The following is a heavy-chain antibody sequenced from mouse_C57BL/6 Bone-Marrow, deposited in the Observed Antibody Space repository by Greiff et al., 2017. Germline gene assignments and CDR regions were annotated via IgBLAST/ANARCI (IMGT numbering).Heavy chain of an antibody. CDR2: ISSGGSYT. V-gene: IGHV5-6*01. J-gene: IGHJ2*01. Sequence: EVKVVESGGDLVKPGGSLKLSCAASGFTFSSYGMSLVRQTPDKRLEWVATISSGGSYTYYPDSVKGRFTISRDNAKNPLYLQMSSLKSEDTAMYYCAGGGGVATSYFDYWGQGTTLTVSS. CDR3: AGGGGVATSYFDY. CDR1: GFTFSSYG. D-gene: IGHD1-1*01.